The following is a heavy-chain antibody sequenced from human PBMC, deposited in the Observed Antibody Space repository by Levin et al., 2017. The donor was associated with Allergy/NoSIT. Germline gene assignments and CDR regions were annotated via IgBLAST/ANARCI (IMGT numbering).Heavy chain of an antibody. CDR1: GFTFSSYW. CDR3: TREDSSLPFDY. J-gene: IGHJ4*02. CDR2: IKQDGSEK. D-gene: IGHD6-13*01. Sequence: LSLPCAASGFTFSSYWMSWVRQAPGKGLEWVANIKQDGSEKYYVDSVKGRFTISRDNAKNSLYLQMSSLRAEDTAVYYCTREDSSLPFDYWGQGTLVTVSS. V-gene: IGHV3-7*01.